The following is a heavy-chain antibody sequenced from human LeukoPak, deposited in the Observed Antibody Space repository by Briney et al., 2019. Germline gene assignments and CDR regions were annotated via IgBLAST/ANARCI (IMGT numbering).Heavy chain of an antibody. V-gene: IGHV1-8*02. J-gene: IGHJ6*02. CDR1: GYTFTSYD. D-gene: IGHD3-3*02. CDR3: ARWKDAILATGAYYYYGMDV. Sequence: ASVKVSCKASGYTFTSYDINWVRQATGRGLEWMGWMNPNSGNTGYAQKFQGRVTMTRNTSISTAYMELGSLRSEDTAVYYCARWKDAILATGAYYYYGMDVWGQGTTVTVSS. CDR2: MNPNSGNT.